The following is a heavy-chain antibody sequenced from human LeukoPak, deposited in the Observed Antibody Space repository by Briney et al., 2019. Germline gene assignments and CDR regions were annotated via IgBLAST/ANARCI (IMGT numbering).Heavy chain of an antibody. D-gene: IGHD3-22*01. J-gene: IGHJ4*02. CDR2: INPSGGST. Sequence: ASLKVSCKASGYTFTNYYIHWVRQAPGQGLEWMGIINPSGGSTSYTQKFQGRVTMTGDTSTSTVYMELSSLRSEDTAVYYCARTYDPSGNILLPGGYWGQGTLVTVSS. CDR3: ARTYDPSGNILLPGGY. V-gene: IGHV1-46*01. CDR1: GYTFTNYY.